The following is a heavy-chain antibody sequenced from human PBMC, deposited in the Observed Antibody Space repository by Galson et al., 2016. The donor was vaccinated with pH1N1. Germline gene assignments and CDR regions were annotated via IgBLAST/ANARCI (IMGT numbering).Heavy chain of an antibody. CDR2: ISTRGST. CDR1: GDSISTGTYY. J-gene: IGHJ3*01. V-gene: IGHV4-61*02. CDR3: ARRGVFTSDAFHV. Sequence: TLSLTCTVSGDSISTGTYYWSWIRQPAGKGLEWLGRISTRGSTTYNPSLKSPVTISVDTSKNQFSLRLSSVTATDTALYYCARRGVFTSDAFHVWGQGKMVTVSS. D-gene: IGHD3-16*01.